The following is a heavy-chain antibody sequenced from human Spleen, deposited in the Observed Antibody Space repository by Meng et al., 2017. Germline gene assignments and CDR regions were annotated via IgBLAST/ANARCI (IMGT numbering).Heavy chain of an antibody. Sequence: SVKVSCKASGYTFTSFYLHWVRQAPGQGLEWMGGIIPMFDVANYAQKFKGRVTITADRSTSTVYMELTSLRSEDTAVYYCARGGSGSYSSYYWGQGTLVTVSS. CDR3: ARGGSGSYSSYY. J-gene: IGHJ4*02. V-gene: IGHV1-69*10. CDR2: IIPMFDVA. CDR1: GYTFTSFY. D-gene: IGHD1-26*01.